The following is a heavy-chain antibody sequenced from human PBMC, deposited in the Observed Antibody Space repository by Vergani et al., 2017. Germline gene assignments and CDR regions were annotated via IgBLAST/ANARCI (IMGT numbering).Heavy chain of an antibody. D-gene: IGHD2-15*01. Sequence: QVQLQASGPGRVKPSQTLSLTCTMSGGSISAGYYFWSWIRQHAGKGLEWLGHIAASGNASHRPSLKTRVSMSVETSKNQFSLTVTSVTAADTAIYFGARRSGGYYSGGKVHPLRTAFDVWGHGTVVTVSS. CDR3: ARRSGGYYSGGKVHPLRTAFDV. CDR2: IAASGNA. J-gene: IGHJ3*01. CDR1: GGSISAGYYF. V-gene: IGHV4-61*02.